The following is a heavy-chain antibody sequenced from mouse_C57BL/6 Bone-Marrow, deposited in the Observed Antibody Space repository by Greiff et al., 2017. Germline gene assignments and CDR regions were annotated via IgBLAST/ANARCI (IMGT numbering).Heavy chain of an antibody. J-gene: IGHJ4*01. CDR1: GFTFSDFY. CDR2: SRNKANDYTT. D-gene: IGHD4-1*01. CDR3: ARDGTDYYAMDY. V-gene: IGHV7-1*01. Sequence: EVQLVESGGGLVQSGRSLRLSCATSGFTFSDFYMEWVRQAPGKGLEWIAASRNKANDYTTEYSASVKGRFIVSRDTSQSILYLQMNALSAEDTAIYYCARDGTDYYAMDYWGQGTSVTVSS.